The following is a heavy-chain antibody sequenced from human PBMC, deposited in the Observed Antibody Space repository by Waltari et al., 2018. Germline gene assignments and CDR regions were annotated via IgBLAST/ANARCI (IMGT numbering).Heavy chain of an antibody. V-gene: IGHV4-59*11. Sequence: QVQLQESGPGLVKPSETLSLTCTVSGGSLSSHYWSWIRQPPGKGLEWIGYIYYSGSTTYTPPPKSRVTISVDTSKNQFSLKLGSVPAADTAVYYGARAGGVGELPFRRWGQGTLVTVSS. J-gene: IGHJ4*02. CDR1: GGSLSSHY. CDR3: ARAGGVGELPFRR. CDR2: IYYSGST. D-gene: IGHD3-16*01.